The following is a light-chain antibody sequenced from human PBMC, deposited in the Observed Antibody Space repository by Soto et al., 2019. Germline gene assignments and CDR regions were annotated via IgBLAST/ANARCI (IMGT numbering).Light chain of an antibody. Sequence: EIVLTQSPGTLSLSPGERATLSCRASQSVSSSYLAWYQQKPGQAPRLLIYGASSRDTGIPDRFSGSGSGTDFTLTISRLEPEDFAVYYCQQYGSSLYTFGQGPKLEIK. CDR2: GAS. J-gene: IGKJ2*01. CDR1: QSVSSSY. V-gene: IGKV3-20*01. CDR3: QQYGSSLYT.